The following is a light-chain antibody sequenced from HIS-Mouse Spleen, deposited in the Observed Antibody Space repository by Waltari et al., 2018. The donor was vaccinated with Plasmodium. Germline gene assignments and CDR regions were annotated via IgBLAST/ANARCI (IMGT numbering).Light chain of an antibody. CDR1: QSISSY. CDR2: AAS. Sequence: DIKMTKSSSSLSASVGDRVTIPCRASQSISSYLNWYQQKPGKAPKLLIYAASSLQSGVPSRFSGSGSGTDFTLTISSLQPEDFATYYCQQSYSTPWTFGQGTKVEIK. V-gene: IGKV1-39*01. J-gene: IGKJ1*01. CDR3: QQSYSTPWT.